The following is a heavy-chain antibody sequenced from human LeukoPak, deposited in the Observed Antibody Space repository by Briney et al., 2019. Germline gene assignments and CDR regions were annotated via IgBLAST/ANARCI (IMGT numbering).Heavy chain of an antibody. J-gene: IGHJ3*02. D-gene: IGHD3-3*01. CDR2: FDPEDGET. Sequence: ASVKVSCKVSGYTLTELSMHWVRQAPGKGLEWMGGFDPEDGETIYAQKFQGRVTMTEDTSTDTAYMELSSLRSEDTAVYYCATGSVLRFLEWLSHAFDIWGQGTMVTVSS. CDR3: ATGSVLRFLEWLSHAFDI. CDR1: GYTLTELS. V-gene: IGHV1-24*01.